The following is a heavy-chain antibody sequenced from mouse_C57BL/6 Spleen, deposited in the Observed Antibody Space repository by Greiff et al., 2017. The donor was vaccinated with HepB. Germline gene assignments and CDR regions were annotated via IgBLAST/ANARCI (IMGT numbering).Heavy chain of an antibody. J-gene: IGHJ2*01. CDR3: ASTAQATYYFDY. V-gene: IGHV3-6*01. D-gene: IGHD3-2*02. CDR1: GYSITSGYY. Sequence: VQLQQSGPGLVKPSQSLSLTCSVTGYSITSGYYWNWIRQFPGNKLEWMGYISYDGSNNYNPSLKNRISITRDTSKNQFFLKLNSVTTEDTATYYCASTAQATYYFDYWGQGTTLTVSS. CDR2: ISYDGSN.